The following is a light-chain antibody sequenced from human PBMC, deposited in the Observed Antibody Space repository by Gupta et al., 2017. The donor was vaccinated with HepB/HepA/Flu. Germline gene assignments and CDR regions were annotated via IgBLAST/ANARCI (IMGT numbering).Light chain of an antibody. J-gene: IGLJ1*01. V-gene: IGLV2-11*01. CDR2: DVT. Sequence: QSALTPPRSVSGSAGQSVPISCSGTTNNIGSFNYVSWYQHHPGEAPKLIIYDVTKRPSGVPDRFSGSKSGNTASLTISELQTEDEADYYCCANVGSLYVFGSGTKVTVL. CDR3: CANVGSLYV. CDR1: TNNIGSFNY.